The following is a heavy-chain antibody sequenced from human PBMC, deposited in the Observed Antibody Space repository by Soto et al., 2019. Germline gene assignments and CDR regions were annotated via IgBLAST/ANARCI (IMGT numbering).Heavy chain of an antibody. J-gene: IGHJ5*02. Sequence: QVQLVQSGAEVKKPGASVKVSCKASGYTFTSYAMHWVRQAPGQRLEWMGWINAGNGNTKYSQKFQGRVNITRDTSASSAYMELSSLRSDDTAVYYCAALGYYGSGSYYKGGLYDPCGHGTLVTVSS. V-gene: IGHV1-3*01. CDR2: INAGNGNT. CDR1: GYTFTSYA. CDR3: AALGYYGSGSYYKGGLYDP. D-gene: IGHD3-10*01.